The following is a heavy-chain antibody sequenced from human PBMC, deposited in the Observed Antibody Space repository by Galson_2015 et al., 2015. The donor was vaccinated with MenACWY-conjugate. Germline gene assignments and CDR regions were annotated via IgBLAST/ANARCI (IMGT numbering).Heavy chain of an antibody. V-gene: IGHV4-39*07. D-gene: IGHD6-19*01. CDR1: GDSISSSSYY. CDR2: IYYSGNT. CDR3: ARVSVAATQSFDY. Sequence: SETLSLTCTVSGDSISSSSYYWAWIRRPPGKGLEWIRSIYYSGNTYYTPSLKSRVTMSVDTSRNQFSLKLYSVTAADTAVYYCARVSVAATQSFDYWGQGTLVTVSS. J-gene: IGHJ4*02.